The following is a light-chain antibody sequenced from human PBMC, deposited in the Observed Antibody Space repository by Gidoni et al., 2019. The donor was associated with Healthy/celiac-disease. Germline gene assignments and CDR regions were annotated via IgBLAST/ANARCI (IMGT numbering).Light chain of an antibody. CDR1: QSVSSY. J-gene: IGKJ5*01. CDR2: DAS. V-gene: IGKV3-11*01. CDR3: QQRSNWTPIT. Sequence: EIVLTQSPATLSLSPGERATLSGRASQSVSSYLAWYQQKPGQAPRLLIHDASNRATGIPARFRGSGSGTDFNLTISSLEPEDVAVYYCQQRSNWTPITFGQGTRLEIK.